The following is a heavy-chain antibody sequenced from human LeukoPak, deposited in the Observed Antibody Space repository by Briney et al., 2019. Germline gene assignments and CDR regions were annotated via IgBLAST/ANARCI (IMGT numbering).Heavy chain of an antibody. V-gene: IGHV3-9*01. CDR3: AKGRGYNYGYIFGYFDY. J-gene: IGHJ4*02. Sequence: HPGGSLRLSCAASGFTFANYAMHWVRQTPGKGLDWVSGISWNSGNIDYADSVKGRFTISRDNAKNSLYLQMNSLRAEDTALYYCAKGRGYNYGYIFGYFDYWGQGTLVTVSS. CDR2: ISWNSGNI. CDR1: GFTFANYA. D-gene: IGHD5-18*01.